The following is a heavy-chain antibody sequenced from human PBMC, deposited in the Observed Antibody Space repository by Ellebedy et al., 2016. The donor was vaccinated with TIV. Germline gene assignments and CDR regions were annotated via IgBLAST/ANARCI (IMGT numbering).Heavy chain of an antibody. Sequence: ETLSLTCAASGFRFNTFAMNWVRQAPGKGLEWVSSMSGTSSYVHYADSVEGRFTISRDNAKNSLYLHMNSLRVEDTAVYYCARVHGDYRIDYWGPGTLVTVSS. J-gene: IGHJ4*02. V-gene: IGHV3-21*06. CDR1: GFRFNTFA. CDR3: ARVHGDYRIDY. D-gene: IGHD4-17*01. CDR2: MSGTSSYV.